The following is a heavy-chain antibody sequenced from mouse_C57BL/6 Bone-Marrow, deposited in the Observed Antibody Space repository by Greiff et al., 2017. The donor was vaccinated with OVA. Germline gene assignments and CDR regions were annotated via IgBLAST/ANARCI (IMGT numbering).Heavy chain of an antibody. CDR1: GYTFTSYW. V-gene: IGHV1-50*01. Sequence: QVQLQQPGAELVKPGASVKLSCKASGYTFTSYWMQWVKQRPGQGLEWIGEIDPSDSYTNYNQKFKGKATLTVDKSSSTAYMQLSSLTSEDSAVYFCARDWGYFDYWGQGTTLTVSS. J-gene: IGHJ2*01. CDR2: IDPSDSYT. CDR3: ARDWGYFDY.